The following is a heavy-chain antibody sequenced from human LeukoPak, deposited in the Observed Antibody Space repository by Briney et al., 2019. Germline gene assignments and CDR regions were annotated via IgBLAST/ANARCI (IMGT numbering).Heavy chain of an antibody. Sequence: GASAKVSCKASGYTFTGYYMHWVRQAPGQGLEWMGWINPNSGGTNYAQKFQGRVTMTRDTSISTAYMELSRLRSDDTAVYYCARGTGYSSGWYTYWGQGTLVTVSS. CDR2: INPNSGGT. J-gene: IGHJ4*02. CDR3: ARGTGYSSGWYTY. V-gene: IGHV1-2*02. D-gene: IGHD6-19*01. CDR1: GYTFTGYY.